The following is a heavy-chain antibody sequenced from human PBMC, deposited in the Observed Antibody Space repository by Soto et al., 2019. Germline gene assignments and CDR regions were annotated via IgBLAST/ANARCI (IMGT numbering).Heavy chain of an antibody. V-gene: IGHV3-30-3*01. CDR3: ASQERYFDY. J-gene: IGHJ4*02. CDR2: ISYDGSNK. CDR1: GFNFSSYA. Sequence: ESGGGVVQPGRSLRLSCAASGFNFSSYAMHWVRQAPGKGLEWVAVISYDGSNKYYADSVKGRFTISRDNSKNTLYLQMNSLRAEDTAVYYCASQERYFDYWGQGTLVTVSS.